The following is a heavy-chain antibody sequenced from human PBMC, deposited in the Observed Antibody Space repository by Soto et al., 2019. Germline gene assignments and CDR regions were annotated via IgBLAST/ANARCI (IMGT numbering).Heavy chain of an antibody. J-gene: IGHJ6*02. Sequence: QVQLVESGGGVVQPGRSLRLSCAASGFTFSSYGMHWVRQAPGKGLEWVAVISYDGSNTYYADSVKGRFTISRDNSKNMLYLQMNSLRAEDTAVYYCAKARKVEYSGSGGMDVWGQGTTVTVSS. CDR1: GFTFSSYG. CDR3: AKARKVEYSGSGGMDV. D-gene: IGHD6-6*01. V-gene: IGHV3-30*18. CDR2: ISYDGSNT.